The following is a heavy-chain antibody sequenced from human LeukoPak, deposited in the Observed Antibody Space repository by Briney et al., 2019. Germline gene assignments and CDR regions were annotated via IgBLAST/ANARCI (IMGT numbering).Heavy chain of an antibody. CDR2: ISSSGSTI. CDR1: GFTFSSYE. V-gene: IGHV3-48*03. CDR3: ASDPTWSGADY. J-gene: IGHJ4*02. Sequence: GGSLRLSCAASGFTFSSYEMNWVRQAPGKGLEWVSYISSSGSTIYYADSVKGRFTISRDNAKNSLYLQMNSLRAEDTAVYYCASDPTWSGADYWGQGTLVTVSS. D-gene: IGHD3-3*01.